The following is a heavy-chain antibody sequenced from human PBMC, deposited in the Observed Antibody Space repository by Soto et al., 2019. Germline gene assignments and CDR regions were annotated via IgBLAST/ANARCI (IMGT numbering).Heavy chain of an antibody. CDR1: GGSVSSASDC. CDR2: IYNTGST. D-gene: IGHD3-22*01. CDR3: ARAKKNYYDGGGYPVDS. Sequence: QVQLQESGPGLVKPSETLSLTCTVSGGSVSSASDCWNWILHPPGKGLEWIGYIYNTGSTNYNPSLKSRVTISVDTSKNRFSLNLNSVTAADTAMYYCARAKKNYYDGGGYPVDSWGQGTLVTVSS. V-gene: IGHV4-61*01. J-gene: IGHJ5*01.